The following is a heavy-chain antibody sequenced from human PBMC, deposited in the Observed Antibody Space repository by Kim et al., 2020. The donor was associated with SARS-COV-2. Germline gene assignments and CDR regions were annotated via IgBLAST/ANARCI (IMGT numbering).Heavy chain of an antibody. CDR3: ARDQSVAGMGYYYYGMDV. J-gene: IGHJ6*02. Sequence: SETLSLTCTVSGGSISSYYWSWIRQPPGKGLEWIGYIYYSGSTNYNPSLKSRVTISVDTSKNQFSLKLSSVTAADTAVYYCARDQSVAGMGYYYYGMDVWGQGTTVTVSS. CDR2: IYYSGST. D-gene: IGHD6-19*01. CDR1: GGSISSYY. V-gene: IGHV4-59*01.